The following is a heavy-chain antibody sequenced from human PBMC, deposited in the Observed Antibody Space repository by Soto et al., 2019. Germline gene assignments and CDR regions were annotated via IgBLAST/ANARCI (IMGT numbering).Heavy chain of an antibody. V-gene: IGHV3-23*01. J-gene: IGHJ3*02. CDR3: ARALYSSSSGLAFDI. CDR2: ISGSGGST. D-gene: IGHD6-6*01. Sequence: GGSLRLSCAASGFTFSSYAMSWVRQAPGKGLEWVSAISGSGGSTYYADSVKGRFTISRDNSKNTLYLQMNSLRAEDTAVYYCARALYSSSSGLAFDIWGQGTMVTVSS. CDR1: GFTFSSYA.